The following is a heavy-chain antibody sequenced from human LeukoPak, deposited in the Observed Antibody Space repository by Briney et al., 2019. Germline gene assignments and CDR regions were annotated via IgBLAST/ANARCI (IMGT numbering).Heavy chain of an antibody. J-gene: IGHJ4*02. CDR2: ISGSGGST. CDR1: GFTFSSYA. CDR3: AKVGHATPASCGGDCFSDY. Sequence: PGGSLRLSCAASGFTFSSYAMTWVRQAPGKGLEWVSAISGSGGSTYYADSVKGRFTISRDNSKNTLYLQMNSLRAEDTAVYYCAKVGHATPASCGGDCFSDYWGQGTLVTVSS. V-gene: IGHV3-23*01. D-gene: IGHD2-21*02.